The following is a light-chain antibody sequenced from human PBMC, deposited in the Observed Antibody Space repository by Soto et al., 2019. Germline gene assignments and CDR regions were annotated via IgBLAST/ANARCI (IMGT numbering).Light chain of an antibody. CDR2: AAS. V-gene: IGKV1-39*01. CDR1: QSISSY. J-gene: IGKJ5*01. Sequence: DTQMTQSRSSLSASVVDRVTITCRASQSISSYLNWYQQKPGKAPKLLVYAASSLHSGVPSRFSGSGFGTDFTLTISSLQTEDFATYYCQQNSSPPPISFAEGTRLE. CDR3: QQNSSPPPIS.